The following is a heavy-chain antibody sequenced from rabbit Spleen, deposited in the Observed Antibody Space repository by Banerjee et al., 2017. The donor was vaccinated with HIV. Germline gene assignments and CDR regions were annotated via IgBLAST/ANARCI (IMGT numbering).Heavy chain of an antibody. CDR3: ARDRDTGGAGANL. Sequence: QQLVESGGGLVKPGASLTLTCKASGFSFSSGYYMCWVRQAPGKGLEWIACIYAGSSGVTYYASWVNGRFTISRSTSLNTVTLQLNSLTAADTATYFCARDRDTGGAGANLWGPGTLVTVS. V-gene: IGHV1S40*01. J-gene: IGHJ4*01. D-gene: IGHD7-1*01. CDR1: GFSFSSGYY. CDR2: IYAGSSGVT.